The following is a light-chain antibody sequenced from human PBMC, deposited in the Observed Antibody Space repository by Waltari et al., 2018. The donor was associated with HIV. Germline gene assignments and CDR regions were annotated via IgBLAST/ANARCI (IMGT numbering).Light chain of an antibody. CDR1: QSVDSDY. J-gene: IGKJ2*01. Sequence: EVVLTQSPGPLPLSPGEGATLSCRASQSVDSDYLAWYQQTPGQAPRLLIHGASSRATGIPDRFSGSGSGTDFTLTISRLEPEDFAFYFCQHYGSPYTFGQGTKLEIK. CDR3: QHYGSPYT. CDR2: GAS. V-gene: IGKV3-20*01.